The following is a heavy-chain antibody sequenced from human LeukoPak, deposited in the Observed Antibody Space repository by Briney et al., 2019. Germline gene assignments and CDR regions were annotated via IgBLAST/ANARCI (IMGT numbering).Heavy chain of an antibody. CDR1: GFXFSSYA. J-gene: IGHJ5*02. D-gene: IGHD4-17*01. V-gene: IGHV3-15*01. CDR2: IKSKTDGGTT. CDR3: TTEYGDKSP. Sequence: GGSXRXSXAXXGFXFSSYAMSWVRQAPGKGLEWVGRIKSKTDGGTTDYAAPVKGRFTISRDDSKNTLYLQMNSLKTEDTAVYYCTTEYGDKSPWGQGTLVTVSS.